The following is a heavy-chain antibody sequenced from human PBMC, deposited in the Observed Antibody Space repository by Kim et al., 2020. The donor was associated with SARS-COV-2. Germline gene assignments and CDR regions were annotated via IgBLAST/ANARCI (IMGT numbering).Heavy chain of an antibody. J-gene: IGHJ2*01. CDR2: IYYSGNT. CDR1: SGSISSHY. Sequence: SETLSLTCTVSSGSISSHYWSWIRQPPGKGLEWIGFIYYSGNTFYNPSLMSRVTISVDTSKTQFSLRVSSVTAADTAVYFCVRHSGDLVSMIRGHNHYWYFDLWGRDTLVTVSS. CDR3: VRHSGDLVSMIRGHNHYWYFDL. D-gene: IGHD3-10*01. V-gene: IGHV4-59*08.